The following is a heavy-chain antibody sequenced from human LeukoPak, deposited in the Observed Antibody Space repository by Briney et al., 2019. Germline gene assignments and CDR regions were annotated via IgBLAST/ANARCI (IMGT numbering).Heavy chain of an antibody. D-gene: IGHD3-22*01. CDR1: GFTFSSYT. Sequence: GGSLRLSCAVSGFTFSSYTMSWVRQAPGKGLEWVSTITTSDGNTYYADSVKGRFTVSRDNSKNTLYLQMNSLRAEDTAVYYCAKNGPYDSSGYYPYYFDYWGQGTLVTVSS. CDR3: AKNGPYDSSGYYPYYFDY. J-gene: IGHJ4*02. CDR2: ITTSDGNT. V-gene: IGHV3-23*01.